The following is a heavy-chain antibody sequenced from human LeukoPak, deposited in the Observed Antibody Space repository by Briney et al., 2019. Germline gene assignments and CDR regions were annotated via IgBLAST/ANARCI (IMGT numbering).Heavy chain of an antibody. CDR3: ARDRIGGEEY. J-gene: IGHJ4*02. D-gene: IGHD3-16*01. Sequence: GGSLRLSCAASGFTFSSYAMHWVRQAPGKGLEWVAVISYDGSNKYYADSVKGRFTISRDNSKNTLYLQMNSLRAEDTAIYFCARDRIGGEEYWGQGALVTVSS. CDR1: GFTFSSYA. V-gene: IGHV3-30-3*01. CDR2: ISYDGSNK.